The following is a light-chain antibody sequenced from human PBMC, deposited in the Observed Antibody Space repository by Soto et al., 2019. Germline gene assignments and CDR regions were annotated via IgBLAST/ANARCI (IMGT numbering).Light chain of an antibody. J-gene: IGLJ2*01. CDR2: DND. V-gene: IGLV1-51*01. CDR3: GSWDDNLSVII. CDR1: TSNIGNNF. Sequence: QAVLTQQPSVSAAPGQKVTISCSGSTSNIGNNFVSWYQHLPGTAPKLLIYDNDKRPSGIPDRLSGSKSGTSAALAITGLQTGDEADYYCGSWDDNLSVIILGGGTKLTVL.